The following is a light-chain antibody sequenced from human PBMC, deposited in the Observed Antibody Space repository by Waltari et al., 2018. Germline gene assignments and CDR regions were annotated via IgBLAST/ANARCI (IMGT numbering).Light chain of an antibody. CDR2: AAS. J-gene: IGKJ1*01. V-gene: IGKV1-27*01. CDR3: QKYNSAPWT. CDR1: QDISNS. Sequence: DIQMTQSPSSLSASVGDRVTITCRASQDISNSLAWYQQKPGSVPNLLIFAASTLQSGVPSRFSGSGSGTDFTLTISSLQPEDVATYYCQKYNSAPWTFGQGTKVEIK.